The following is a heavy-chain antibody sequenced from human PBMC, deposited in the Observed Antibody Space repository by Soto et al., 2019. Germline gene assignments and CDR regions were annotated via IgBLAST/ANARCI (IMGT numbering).Heavy chain of an antibody. D-gene: IGHD1-26*01. CDR3: ARDLVGATGAFDI. CDR1: GGSVSSGSYY. V-gene: IGHV4-61*01. Sequence: SETLSLTCTVSGGSVSSGSYYWSWIRQPPGKGLEWIGYIYYSGSTNYNPSLKSRVTISVDTSKNQFSLKLSSVTAADTAVYYCARDLVGATGAFDIWGQGTMVTVSS. CDR2: IYYSGST. J-gene: IGHJ3*02.